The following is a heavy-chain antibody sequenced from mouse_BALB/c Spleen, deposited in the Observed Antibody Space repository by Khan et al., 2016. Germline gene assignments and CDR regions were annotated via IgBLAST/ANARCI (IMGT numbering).Heavy chain of an antibody. CDR1: GYTFTSYT. V-gene: IGHV1-4*01. J-gene: IGHJ2*01. CDR2: VNPSNDYT. Sequence: QVQLKQSGAELARPGASVKMSCKASGYTFTSYTMFWVKQRPGQGLEWLGYVNPSNDYTDYNQKFKDEATLTADKSSSTAYMQLNSLTSEDSAVYYCARDGWLRGFFDYWGQGTTLTVSS. CDR3: ARDGWLRGFFDY. D-gene: IGHD2-2*01.